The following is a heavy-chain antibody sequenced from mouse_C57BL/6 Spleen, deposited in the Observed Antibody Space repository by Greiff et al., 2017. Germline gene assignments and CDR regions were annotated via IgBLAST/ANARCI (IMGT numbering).Heavy chain of an antibody. V-gene: IGHV1-5*01. Sequence: EVQLVESGTVLARPGASVKMSCTTSGYTFTSYWMHWVKQRPGQGLEWRGAIYPGNSDTSYNQTFKGKAKLTAITSASTAYMELSSLTNEDTAGDFCTRSDWHDAMDYWGQGTSVTVSS. CDR2: IYPGNSDT. CDR3: TRSDWHDAMDY. D-gene: IGHD2-12*01. CDR1: GYTFTSYW. J-gene: IGHJ4*01.